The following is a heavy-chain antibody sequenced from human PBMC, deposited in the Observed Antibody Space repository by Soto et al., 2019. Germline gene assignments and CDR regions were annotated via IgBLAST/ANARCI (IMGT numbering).Heavy chain of an antibody. CDR3: AKNHNYYDRSVHYYVDGCFDY. CDR2: IWFDGSTT. J-gene: IGHJ4*02. V-gene: IGHV3-33*08. Sequence: QVHLAESGGGVVQPGRSLRLSCAASGFIFNNFGMHWVRQAPGKGLEGVAVIWFDGSTTYYADSVKGRCTISRDNSKNTLYLEINSLRGEHTADYYCAKNHNYYDRSVHYYVDGCFDYWGQGTRVTVPS. CDR1: GFIFNNFG. D-gene: IGHD3-22*01.